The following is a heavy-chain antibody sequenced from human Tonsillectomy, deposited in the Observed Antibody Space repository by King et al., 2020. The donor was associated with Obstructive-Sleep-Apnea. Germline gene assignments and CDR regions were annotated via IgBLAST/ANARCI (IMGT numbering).Heavy chain of an antibody. V-gene: IGHV1-3*01. J-gene: IGHJ4*03. CDR2: INPGNGDT. Sequence: VQLVQSGAEVKKPGASVNISCKASGYTFTGYGIHWVRQAPGQSLEWMGWINPGNGDTTYSRTFQGRLTITKDTSATTAYMDLRSLRFDDSAFYYCARGGATWPFDYWGQATLVTVSS. CDR3: ARGGATWPFDY. CDR1: GYTFTGYG. D-gene: IGHD3-16*01.